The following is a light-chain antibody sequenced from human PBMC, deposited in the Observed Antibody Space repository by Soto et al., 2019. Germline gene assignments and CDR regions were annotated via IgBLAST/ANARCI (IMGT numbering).Light chain of an antibody. J-gene: IGLJ2*01. V-gene: IGLV2-14*01. CDR3: SSYTSSSTVI. CDR1: SSDIGGYNY. Sequence: QSALTQPASMSGSPGQSITISCTGTSSDIGGYNYISWYQQLPGKAPKFIIYDARNRPSGVSNRFSGSRSGNTASLTISGLQAEDEADYYCSSYTSSSTVIFGGGTKLTVL. CDR2: DAR.